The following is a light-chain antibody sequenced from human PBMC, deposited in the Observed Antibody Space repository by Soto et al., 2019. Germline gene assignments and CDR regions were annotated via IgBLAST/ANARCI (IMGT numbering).Light chain of an antibody. CDR1: SSDVGGYNF. Sequence: QSVLTQPASVSGSPGQSITISCTGTSSDVGGYNFVSWYQQHPGKAPKLMIYGVSNRPSGVSNRFSGSKSGNTASLTISGLQAEDEADYYCSAYRSSSILVVFGGGTKVTVL. V-gene: IGLV2-14*01. J-gene: IGLJ2*01. CDR2: GVS. CDR3: SAYRSSSILVV.